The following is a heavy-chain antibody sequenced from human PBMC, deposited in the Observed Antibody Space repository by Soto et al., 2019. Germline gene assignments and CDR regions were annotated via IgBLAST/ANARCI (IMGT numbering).Heavy chain of an antibody. CDR3: ARVLGVGHYYYYGMDV. J-gene: IGHJ6*02. CDR2: ISYDGSNK. D-gene: IGHD3-3*01. Sequence: GGSLRLSCAASGFTFSSYAMHWVRQAPGKGLEWVAVISYDGSNKYYADSVKGRFTISRDNSKNTLYLQMNSLRAEDTAVYYCARVLGVGHYYYYGMDVWGQGTTVTAP. V-gene: IGHV3-30-3*01. CDR1: GFTFSSYA.